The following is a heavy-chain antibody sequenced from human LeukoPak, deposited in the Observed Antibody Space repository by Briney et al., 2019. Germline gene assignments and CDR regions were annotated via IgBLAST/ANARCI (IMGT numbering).Heavy chain of an antibody. J-gene: IGHJ4*02. Sequence: HGESLKISCKGSGYRFSNFWIGWVHQMPGKGLEWMGIIYPGDSDTRYSPSFQGQVTISADKSISTAYLQWSSLKASDTAMYYCARLSGNGYYSDYWGQGTLATVSS. CDR3: ARLSGNGYYSDY. V-gene: IGHV5-51*07. CDR1: GYRFSNFW. D-gene: IGHD1-20*01. CDR2: IYPGDSDT.